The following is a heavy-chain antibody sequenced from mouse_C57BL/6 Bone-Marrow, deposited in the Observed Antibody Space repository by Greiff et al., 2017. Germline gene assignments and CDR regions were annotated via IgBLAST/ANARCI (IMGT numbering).Heavy chain of an antibody. CDR2: ILPGSGST. J-gene: IGHJ4*01. D-gene: IGHD1-1*01. V-gene: IGHV1-9*01. CDR3: ARRDLLRRRGKLMDY. CDR1: GYTFTGYW. Sequence: QLKQSGAELMKPGASVKLSCKATGYTFTGYWIEWVKQRPGHGLEWIGEILPGSGSTNYNEKFKGKATFTADTSSNTAYMQLSSLTTEDAAIYYCARRDLLRRRGKLMDYWGQGTSVTVSS.